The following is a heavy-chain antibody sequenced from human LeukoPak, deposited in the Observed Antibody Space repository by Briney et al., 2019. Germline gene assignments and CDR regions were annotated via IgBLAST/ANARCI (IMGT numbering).Heavy chain of an antibody. CDR2: LYIIDPT. CDR3: AKDLGIIGTTLAFD. Sequence: GCLNASCAASGFTVYTHYMGWVRQAPGKGLECVSVLYIIDPTYYADSVKGRFTISRDNSKNTLYLQMNSLRAEDTAVYSCAKDLGIIGTTLAFD. V-gene: IGHV3-53*01. J-gene: IGHJ3*02. CDR1: GFTVYTHY. D-gene: IGHD1-14*01.